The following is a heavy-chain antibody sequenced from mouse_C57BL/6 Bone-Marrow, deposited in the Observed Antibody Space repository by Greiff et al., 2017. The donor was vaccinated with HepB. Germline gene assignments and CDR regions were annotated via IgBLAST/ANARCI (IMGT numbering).Heavy chain of an antibody. J-gene: IGHJ3*01. CDR2: INPNNGGT. D-gene: IGHD5-1-1*01. Sequence: VQLQQSGPELVKPGASVKIPCKASGYTFTDYNMDWVKQSHGKSLEWIGDINPNNGGTIYNQKFKGKATLTVDKSSSTAYMELRSLTSEDTAVYYCAQIRIWFAYWGQGTLVTVSA. CDR1: GYTFTDYN. V-gene: IGHV1-18*01. CDR3: AQIRIWFAY.